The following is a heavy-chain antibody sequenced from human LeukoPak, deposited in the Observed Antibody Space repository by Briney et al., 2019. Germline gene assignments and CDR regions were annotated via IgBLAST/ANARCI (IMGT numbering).Heavy chain of an antibody. CDR3: ARSTYYYDSSGYLYPSFFDY. CDR1: GFTFDDFA. D-gene: IGHD3-22*01. CDR2: ISRTSHTI. J-gene: IGHJ4*02. V-gene: IGHV3-48*02. Sequence: GGSLRLSCAASGFTFDDFAMHWVRQAPGKGLEWVSYISRTSHTIYYADSVKGRFTISRDNAKNSLYLQMNSLRDEDTAVYYCARSTYYYDSSGYLYPSFFDYWGQGNLVTVSS.